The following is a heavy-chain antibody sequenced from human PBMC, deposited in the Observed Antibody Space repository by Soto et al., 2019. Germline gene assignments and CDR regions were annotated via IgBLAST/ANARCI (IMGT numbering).Heavy chain of an antibody. Sequence: SVKVSCKASGGTFSSYAISWVRQAPGQGLEWMGGIIPIFGTANYAQKFQGRVTITADESTSTAYMELSSLRSEDTAVYYCASFTLAPLGMIVVPKPDYWGQGTLVTVSS. V-gene: IGHV1-69*13. CDR2: IIPIFGTA. CDR1: GGTFSSYA. J-gene: IGHJ4*02. D-gene: IGHD3-22*01. CDR3: ASFTLAPLGMIVVPKPDY.